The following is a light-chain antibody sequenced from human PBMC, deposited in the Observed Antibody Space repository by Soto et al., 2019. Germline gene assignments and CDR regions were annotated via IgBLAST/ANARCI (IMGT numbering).Light chain of an antibody. Sequence: QSVLTQPASVSGSPGQSITISCTGTSSDVGDYNYVSWYQQHPSKAPKLMIFEVSNRPSGVSNRFSGSKSGNTASLTISGLQAEEEADYYCSSYTTTSTFYVFGTGTKVTVL. CDR3: SSYTTTSTFYV. J-gene: IGLJ1*01. CDR2: EVS. CDR1: SSDVGDYNY. V-gene: IGLV2-14*01.